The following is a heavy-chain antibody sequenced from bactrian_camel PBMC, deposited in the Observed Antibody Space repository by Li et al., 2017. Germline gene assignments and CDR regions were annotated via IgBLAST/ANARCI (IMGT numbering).Heavy chain of an antibody. V-gene: IGHV3S66*01. CDR1: GNTYEGYC. D-gene: IGHD4*01. CDR2: IYTYGGST. CDR3: AAGKRPCVLSYVDY. Sequence: DVQLVESGGGSVQAGGSLRLSYAASGNTYEGYCMGWFRRAPGKEREEVAIIYTYGGSTRYADFVKGQFTISQDNAKNTVYLQMNSLKPEDTAMYYCAAGKRPCVLSYVDYWGQGTQVTVS. J-gene: IGHJ4*01.